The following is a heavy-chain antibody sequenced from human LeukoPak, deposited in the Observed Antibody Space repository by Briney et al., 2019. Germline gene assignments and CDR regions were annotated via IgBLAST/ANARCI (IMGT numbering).Heavy chain of an antibody. CDR3: AREDYGRSRYYYGMDV. CDR1: GFTVSSNY. J-gene: IGHJ6*02. CDR2: IYSGGST. V-gene: IGHV3-66*01. Sequence: GGSLRLSCAASGFTVSSNYMSWVRQAPGKGLEWVSVIYSGGSTYYADYVKGRFTISRDNSKNTLYLQMNSLRAEDTAVYYCAREDYGRSRYYYGMDVWGQGTTVTISS. D-gene: IGHD4-17*01.